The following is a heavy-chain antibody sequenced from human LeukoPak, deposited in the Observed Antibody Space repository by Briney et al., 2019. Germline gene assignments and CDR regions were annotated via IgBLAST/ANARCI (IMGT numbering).Heavy chain of an antibody. V-gene: IGHV3-48*03. CDR1: GFTFSSYE. CDR2: ISSSGSTI. CDR3: ARDRTVGATPIFDY. J-gene: IGHJ4*02. D-gene: IGHD1-26*01. Sequence: GGSLRLSCAASGFTFSSYEMNWVRQAPGKGLEWVSYISSSGSTIYYADSVKGRFTIPRDNAKNSLYLQMNSLRAEDTAVYYCARDRTVGATPIFDYWGQGTLVTVSS.